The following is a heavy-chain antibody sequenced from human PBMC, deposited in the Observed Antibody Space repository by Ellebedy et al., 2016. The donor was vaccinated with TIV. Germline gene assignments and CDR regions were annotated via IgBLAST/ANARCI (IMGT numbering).Heavy chain of an antibody. V-gene: IGHV6-1*01. CDR2: TYYKSRWHK. CDR1: GDRLSRNSAV. D-gene: IGHD4-17*01. CDR3: ARDDYGDNMEVGAFDI. Sequence: SQTLSLTCXISGDRLSRNSAVWNWIRQSPSRGLEWLGRTYYKSRWHKDYAESVKGRITINPDTSKNQVSLQMNSVIPEDTAVYYCARDDYGDNMEVGAFDIWGQGTVVTVSS. J-gene: IGHJ3*02.